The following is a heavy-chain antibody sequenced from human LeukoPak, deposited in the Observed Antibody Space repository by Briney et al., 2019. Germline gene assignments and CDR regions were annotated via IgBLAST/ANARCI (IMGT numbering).Heavy chain of an antibody. Sequence: SETLSLTCTVSGGSVSSGSYYWSWIRQPPGKGLEWIGYIYYSGSTNYNPSLKSRVTISVDTSKNQFSLKLSSVTAADTAVYYCAREVAAAGTGNWFDPWGQGTLVTVSS. J-gene: IGHJ5*02. CDR3: AREVAAAGTGNWFDP. D-gene: IGHD6-13*01. CDR1: GGSVSSGSYY. CDR2: IYYSGST. V-gene: IGHV4-61*01.